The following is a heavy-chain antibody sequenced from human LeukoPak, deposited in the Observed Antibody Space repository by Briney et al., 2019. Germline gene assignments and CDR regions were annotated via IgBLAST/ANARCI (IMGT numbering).Heavy chain of an antibody. V-gene: IGHV3-23*01. CDR3: AKRGVVIRVILVGFHKEAYYFDS. Sequence: GGSPRLSCAVSGITLSNYGTSWVCQGPGKGLEWVAGICGRGGGTNYADSVKGRFTISRDNPKNTLFLQMNNLRAEDTAVYFCAKRGVVIRVILVGFHKEAYYFDSWGQGALVIVSS. CDR1: GITLSNYG. D-gene: IGHD3-22*01. J-gene: IGHJ4*02. CDR2: ICGRGGGT.